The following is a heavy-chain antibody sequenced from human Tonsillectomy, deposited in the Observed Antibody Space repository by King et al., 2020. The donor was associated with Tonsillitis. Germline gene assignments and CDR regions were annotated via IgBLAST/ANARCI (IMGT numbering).Heavy chain of an antibody. Sequence: QLQESGPGLVKPSETLSLPCNVSGGSISSYYWSWIRQPPGKGLEWIGYIYYSGSTNYTPSLQSRVTISVDTSKNQFSLKLSSVTAAATAVYYCAGGGRYSSGWGPLGYWGQGTLVTVSS. CDR1: GGSISSYY. CDR2: IYYSGST. D-gene: IGHD6-19*01. V-gene: IGHV4-59*01. J-gene: IGHJ4*02. CDR3: AGGGRYSSGWGPLGY.